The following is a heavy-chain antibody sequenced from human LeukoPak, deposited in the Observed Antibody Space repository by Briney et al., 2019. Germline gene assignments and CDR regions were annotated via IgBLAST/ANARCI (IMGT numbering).Heavy chain of an antibody. J-gene: IGHJ4*02. CDR3: ARDRNGGRVPSHY. V-gene: IGHV3-7*01. Sequence: GGSLRLSCVGSGFTFSSYLMSGVRQAPGKGREGVANRNQEGREKYNLYCVNDRLTISRENAKTSMYLPMNRLSGQETAVYYCARDRNGGRVPSHYWGQGPLVTVS. D-gene: IGHD2-15*01. CDR2: RNQEGREK. CDR1: GFTFSSYL.